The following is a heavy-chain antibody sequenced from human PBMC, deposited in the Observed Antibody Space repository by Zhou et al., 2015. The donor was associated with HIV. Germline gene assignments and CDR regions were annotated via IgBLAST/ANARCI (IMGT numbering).Heavy chain of an antibody. CDR3: AKDRPRYSSSWRGGFDY. Sequence: EVQLVESGGGLVQPGRSLRLSCAASGFTFDDYAMHWVRQAPGKGLEWVSGISWNSGSIGYADSVKGRFTISRDNAKNSLYLQMNSLRAEDTALYYCAKDRPRYSSSWRGGFDYWGRGNPWSPSSS. J-gene: IGHJ4*02. CDR1: GFTFDDYA. D-gene: IGHD6-13*01. CDR2: ISWNSGSI. V-gene: IGHV3-9*01.